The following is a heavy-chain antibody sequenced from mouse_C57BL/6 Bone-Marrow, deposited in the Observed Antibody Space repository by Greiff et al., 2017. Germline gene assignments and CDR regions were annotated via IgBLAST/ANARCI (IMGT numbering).Heavy chain of an antibody. D-gene: IGHD2-3*01. CDR1: GYAFSSYW. CDR2: IYPGDGDT. CDR3: AGGDRWLLLAY. J-gene: IGHJ3*01. Sequence: VQLVESGAELVKPGASVKISCKASGYAFSSYWMNWVKQRPGKGLEWIGQIYPGDGDTNYNGKFKGKATLTADKSSSTAYMQLSSLTSEDSAVYFCAGGDRWLLLAYWGQGTLVTVSA. V-gene: IGHV1-80*01.